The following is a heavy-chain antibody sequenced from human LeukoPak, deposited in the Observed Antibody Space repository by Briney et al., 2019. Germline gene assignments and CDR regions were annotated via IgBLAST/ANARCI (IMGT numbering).Heavy chain of an antibody. J-gene: IGHJ3*02. Sequence: PSETLSLTCTVSGGSISSYYWSWIRQPPGKGLEWIGYIYHSGSTNYNPSLKSRVTISVDTSKNQFSLKLSSVTAADTAVYYCARLRGSSLDAFDIWGQGTMVTVSS. D-gene: IGHD6-13*01. CDR3: ARLRGSSLDAFDI. CDR2: IYHSGST. V-gene: IGHV4-59*01. CDR1: GGSISSYY.